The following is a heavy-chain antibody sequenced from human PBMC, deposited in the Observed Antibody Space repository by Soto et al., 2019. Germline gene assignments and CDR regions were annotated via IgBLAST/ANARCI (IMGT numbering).Heavy chain of an antibody. D-gene: IGHD4-17*01. CDR1: GYSFTSYW. CDR3: ARRDYGDYIAYYFDY. Sequence: LGESLKISCKGSGYSFTSYWIGWVRQMPGKGLEWMGIIYPGDSDTRYSPSFQRQVTISADKSISTAYLQWSSLKASDTAMYYCARRDYGDYIAYYFDYWGQGTLVTVSS. V-gene: IGHV5-51*01. J-gene: IGHJ4*02. CDR2: IYPGDSDT.